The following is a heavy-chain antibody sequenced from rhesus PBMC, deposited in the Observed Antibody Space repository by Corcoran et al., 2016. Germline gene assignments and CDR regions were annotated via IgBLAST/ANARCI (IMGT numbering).Heavy chain of an antibody. J-gene: IGHJ4*01. CDR2: ISGSSAAT. Sequence: QVQLQESGPGLVKPSETLSLTCAVSGGSVSSGHWWNWIRQPPGKGLEWIGFISGSSAATYYNPSLNSRVRFSRGTSKNHFSLRLNAVTAADTAVYDCARGSTVDYWGPRVLVTVSS. CDR1: GGSVSSGHW. CDR3: ARGSTVDY. V-gene: IGHV4-65*01.